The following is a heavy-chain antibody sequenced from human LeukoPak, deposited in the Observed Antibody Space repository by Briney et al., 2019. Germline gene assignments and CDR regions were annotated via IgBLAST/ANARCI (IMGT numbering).Heavy chain of an antibody. Sequence: GGSLRLSCAASGFTFSSYSMNGVRQAPGKGLDWDSSSSSSSSYIYYADSVKGRFTISRDNAKNSLYLQMNSLRAEDTAVYYCARDRDTAMVIRNLNYYYYYGMDVWGQGTTVTVSS. J-gene: IGHJ6*02. V-gene: IGHV3-21*01. CDR1: GFTFSSYS. CDR3: ARDRDTAMVIRNLNYYYYYGMDV. CDR2: SSSSSSYI. D-gene: IGHD5-18*01.